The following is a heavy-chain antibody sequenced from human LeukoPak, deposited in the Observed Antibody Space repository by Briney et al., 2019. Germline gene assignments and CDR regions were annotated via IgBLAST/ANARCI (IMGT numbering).Heavy chain of an antibody. CDR3: AKDIHSSSQGTFDY. J-gene: IGHJ4*02. V-gene: IGHV3-9*01. D-gene: IGHD6-6*01. Sequence: PGRSLRLSCAASGFTFDDYAMHWVRQAPGKGLEWVSGISWNSGSIGHADSVKGRFTISRDNAKNSLYLQMNSLRAEDTALYYCAKDIHSSSQGTFDYRGQGTLVTVSS. CDR2: ISWNSGSI. CDR1: GFTFDDYA.